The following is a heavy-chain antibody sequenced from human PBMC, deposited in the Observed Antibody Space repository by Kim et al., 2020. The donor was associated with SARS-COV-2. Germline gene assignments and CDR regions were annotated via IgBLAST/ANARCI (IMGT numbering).Heavy chain of an antibody. Sequence: GGSLRLSCTASGFTFGDYAMSWVRQAPGKGLEWAGFIRSKAYGGTTEYAASVKGRFTISRDDSKSIAYLQMNSLKTEDTAVYYCTRDQGRGIAVAGTDYWGQGTLVTVSS. J-gene: IGHJ4*02. CDR3: TRDQGRGIAVAGTDY. D-gene: IGHD6-19*01. V-gene: IGHV3-49*04. CDR2: IRSKAYGGTT. CDR1: GFTFGDYA.